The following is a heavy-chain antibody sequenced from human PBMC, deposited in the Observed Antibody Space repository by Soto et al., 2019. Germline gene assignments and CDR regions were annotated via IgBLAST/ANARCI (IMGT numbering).Heavy chain of an antibody. V-gene: IGHV4-31*03. Sequence: PSETLSLTCTVSGGSISSGGYYWSWIRQHPGRGLEWIGYIYYSGSTYYNPSLKSRVTISVDTSKNQFSLKLSSVTAADTAVYYCATSTIAAAGTPGGNYFDYWGQGTLVTVSS. J-gene: IGHJ4*02. CDR3: ATSTIAAAGTPGGNYFDY. CDR1: GGSISSGGYY. D-gene: IGHD6-13*01. CDR2: IYYSGST.